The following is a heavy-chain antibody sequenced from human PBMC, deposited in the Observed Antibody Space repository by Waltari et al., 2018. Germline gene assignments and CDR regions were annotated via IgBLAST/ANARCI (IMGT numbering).Heavy chain of an antibody. CDR1: GFPVIIHH. D-gene: IGHD1-1*01. Sequence: DVKLVESGGQLVQPGGSLRLACAASGFPVIIHHLTWVRQAPGKGREWLSLISSGGGTSYADSVKGRFTISRDSSKNTLFLQMNSLRVEDTAVYYCARVAAGTTGPIDYWGQGAQVTVSS. CDR3: ARVAAGTTGPIDY. CDR2: ISSGGGT. V-gene: IGHV3-66*01. J-gene: IGHJ4*02.